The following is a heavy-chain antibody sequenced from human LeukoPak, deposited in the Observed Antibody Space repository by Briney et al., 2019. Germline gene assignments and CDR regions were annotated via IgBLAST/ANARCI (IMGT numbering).Heavy chain of an antibody. CDR1: GFTFSSYS. J-gene: IGHJ6*03. Sequence: GGSLRLSCAASGFTFSSYSMNWVRQAPGKGLEWVSSISSSSSYIYYADSVKGRFTIYRDNAKNSLYLQMNSLRAEDTVVYDCARGYGLDISSQPYYYYIDVWGKGTTVTVSS. V-gene: IGHV3-21*01. D-gene: IGHD1-14*01. CDR3: ARGYGLDISSQPYYYYIDV. CDR2: ISSSSSYI.